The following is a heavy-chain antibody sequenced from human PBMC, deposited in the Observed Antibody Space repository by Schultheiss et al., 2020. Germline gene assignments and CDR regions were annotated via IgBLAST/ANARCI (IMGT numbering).Heavy chain of an antibody. CDR3: ARDYGYCSGGSCSRGYYYYYGMDV. CDR2: IYYSGST. CDR1: GYPTSSDYH. J-gene: IGHJ6*02. D-gene: IGHD2-15*01. Sequence: SETLSLTCAVNGYPTSSDYHWGWIRQSPGKGLEWIGYIYYSGSTNYNPSLKSRVTISVDTSKNQFSLKLSSVTAADTAVYYCARDYGYCSGGSCSRGYYYYYGMDVWGQGTTVTGSS. V-gene: IGHV4-38-2*02.